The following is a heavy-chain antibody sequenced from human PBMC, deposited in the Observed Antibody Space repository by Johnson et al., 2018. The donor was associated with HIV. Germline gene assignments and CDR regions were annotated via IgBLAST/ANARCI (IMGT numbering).Heavy chain of an antibody. V-gene: IGHV3-20*04. Sequence: EVQLVESGGGVVRPGGSLRLSCAASGFTFDDYGMSWVRQAPGKGLEWVSGINWNGGSTGYADSLKGRFTISRDNAKNSLYLQMNSLEAEDTALYYCARFLGYYDSNGYYFGDGFDVWGLGTMVTVSS. D-gene: IGHD3-22*01. CDR3: ARFLGYYDSNGYYFGDGFDV. CDR2: INWNGGST. J-gene: IGHJ3*01. CDR1: GFTFDDYG.